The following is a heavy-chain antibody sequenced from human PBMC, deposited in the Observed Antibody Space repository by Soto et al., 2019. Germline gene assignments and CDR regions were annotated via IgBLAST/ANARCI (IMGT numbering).Heavy chain of an antibody. Sequence: SETLSLTCAVYGGSFSGYYWSWIRQPTGKGLEWIGEINHSGSTNYNPSLKSRVTISVDTSKNQFSLKLSSVTAADTAVYYCARGPTVTTSRYYYYYMDVWGKGTTVTVSS. CDR2: INHSGST. V-gene: IGHV4-34*01. CDR1: GGSFSGYY. D-gene: IGHD4-4*01. J-gene: IGHJ6*03. CDR3: ARGPTVTTSRYYYYYMDV.